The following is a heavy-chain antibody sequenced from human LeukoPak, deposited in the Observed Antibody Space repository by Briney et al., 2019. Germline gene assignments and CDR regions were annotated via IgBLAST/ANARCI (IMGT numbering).Heavy chain of an antibody. Sequence: AETLSLSCAVSGFTISTYAMTWVRQPPGKGPEWVSAISGSGGSTYYANSVKGRFPTSRDNSKNTLYLQMNSLRAEDTAVYYCAKLPRECCSSTSCRNWFDPWGQGTLVTVSS. CDR2: ISGSGGST. CDR3: AKLPRECCSSTSCRNWFDP. J-gene: IGHJ5*02. V-gene: IGHV3-23*01. D-gene: IGHD2-2*01. CDR1: GFTISTYA.